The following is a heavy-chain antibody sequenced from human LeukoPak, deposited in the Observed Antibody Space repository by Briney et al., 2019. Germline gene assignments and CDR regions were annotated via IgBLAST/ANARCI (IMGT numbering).Heavy chain of an antibody. J-gene: IGHJ5*02. CDR2: MNPTSGNT. D-gene: IGHD2-21*02. V-gene: IGHV1-8*01. CDR1: GYTFTSYD. CDR3: ARVPNGGDEFDP. Sequence: ASVKVSCKASGYTFTSYDINWVRQATGQGLEWMGWMNPTSGNTGYALKFQGRVTMTRDTSIGTAYMELSSLRSEDSAVYYCARVPNGGDEFDPWGQGTLVTVSS.